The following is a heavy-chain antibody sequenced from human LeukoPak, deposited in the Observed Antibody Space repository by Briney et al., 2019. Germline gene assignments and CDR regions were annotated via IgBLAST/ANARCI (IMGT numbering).Heavy chain of an antibody. V-gene: IGHV3-7*04. D-gene: IGHD2-2*01. J-gene: IGHJ6*02. CDR3: ARVLAVPAAFYFYYGLDV. Sequence: GGSLRLSCAASGFTFSSYWMSWVRQAPGKGLEWLANIKQDGSEKYYVDSVKGRFTISRDNAKTSLYLQMNGLRAGDTAVYFCARVLAVPAAFYFYYGLDVWGQGTTVTVSS. CDR2: IKQDGSEK. CDR1: GFTFSSYW.